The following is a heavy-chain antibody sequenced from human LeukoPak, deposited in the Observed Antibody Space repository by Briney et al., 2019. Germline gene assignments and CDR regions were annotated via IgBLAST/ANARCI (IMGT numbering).Heavy chain of an antibody. V-gene: IGHV3-23*01. CDR3: ARDPEDGDIDY. Sequence: PGGSLRLSCAASGFTVSSNYMSWVRQAPGKGLEWVSAISGSGGSTYYADSVKGRFTISRDNAKNSLYLEMNSLRAEDTAVYYCARDPEDGDIDYWGQGTLVTVSS. D-gene: IGHD5-24*01. CDR1: GFTVSSNY. CDR2: ISGSGGST. J-gene: IGHJ4*02.